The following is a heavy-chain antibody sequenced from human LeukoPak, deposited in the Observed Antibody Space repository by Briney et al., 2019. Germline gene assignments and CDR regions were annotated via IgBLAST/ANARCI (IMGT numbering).Heavy chain of an antibody. CDR2: IGTAGDT. CDR3: ARGRPTKTGARKWPPLYDY. D-gene: IGHD1-14*01. Sequence: GGSLRLSCAASGFTFSSYDMHWVRQATGKGLEWVSAIGTAGDTYYPGSVKGRFTISRENDKNSLYLQMNSLRAGDTAVYYCARGRPTKTGARKWPPLYDYWGQGTLVTVSS. CDR1: GFTFSSYD. V-gene: IGHV3-13*01. J-gene: IGHJ4*02.